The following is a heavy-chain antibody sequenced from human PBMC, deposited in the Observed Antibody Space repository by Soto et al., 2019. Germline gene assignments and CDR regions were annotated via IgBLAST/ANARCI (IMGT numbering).Heavy chain of an antibody. Sequence: WETLSLTCTVSRGSISRYYWSWIRQPPGKGLEWIGYIYYSGSTNYNPSLKSRVTISVDTSKNQFSLKLSSVTAADTAVYYCARLHGITGTSYWFEMWGQGTLHSVSS. J-gene: IGHJ4*02. D-gene: IGHD1-20*01. CDR3: ARLHGITGTSYWFEM. V-gene: IGHV4-59*01. CDR1: RGSISRYY. CDR2: IYYSGST.